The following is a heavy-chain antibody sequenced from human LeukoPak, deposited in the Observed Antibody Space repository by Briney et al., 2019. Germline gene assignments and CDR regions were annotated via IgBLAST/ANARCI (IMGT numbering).Heavy chain of an antibody. Sequence: VASVKVSCKASGGTFNSYSITWVRQAPGQGLEWMAMINPSGGSTIYSPKFQGRVTMTRDMSTSPVYMELSSLTSEDTDLYYCARDRRYNHGPDDYMDVWGKGTTVTVS. CDR2: INPSGGST. D-gene: IGHD1-1*01. CDR1: GGTFNSYS. V-gene: IGHV1-46*02. CDR3: ARDRRYNHGPDDYMDV. J-gene: IGHJ6*03.